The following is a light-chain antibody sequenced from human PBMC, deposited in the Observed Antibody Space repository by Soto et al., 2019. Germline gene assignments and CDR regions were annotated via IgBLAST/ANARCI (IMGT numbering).Light chain of an antibody. CDR1: SRDVGNYNL. J-gene: IGLJ1*01. Sequence: QSALTKPASVSGSPGQSITISCTGTSRDVGNYNLVSWYQHHPGKAPKLMIYEVSKRLSGVSNRFSSSKSGDTASLTISGLQAEDEAYYYCCSYAGSNYVFGTGTKVTVL. CDR2: EVS. V-gene: IGLV2-23*02. CDR3: CSYAGSNYV.